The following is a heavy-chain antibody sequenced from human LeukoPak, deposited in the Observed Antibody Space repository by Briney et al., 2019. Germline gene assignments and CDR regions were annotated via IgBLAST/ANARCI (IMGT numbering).Heavy chain of an antibody. CDR1: GFTFSSYA. CDR3: AKDGGQLCLRYFDY. J-gene: IGHJ4*02. Sequence: GGSLRLSCAASGFTFSSYAMSWVRQAPGKGLEWVSAISGSGGTTYYADSVKGRFTISRDNSKNTLYLQMNSLRAEDTAVYYCAKDGGQLCLRYFDYWGQGTLVTVSS. V-gene: IGHV3-23*01. D-gene: IGHD5-18*01. CDR2: ISGSGGTT.